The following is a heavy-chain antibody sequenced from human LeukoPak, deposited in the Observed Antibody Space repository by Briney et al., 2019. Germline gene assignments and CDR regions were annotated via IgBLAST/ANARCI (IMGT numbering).Heavy chain of an antibody. Sequence: PGGSLRLSCAASGFSVSNYYMSWVRQPPGKGLEWVSVMYTGGGRYYGDSVKGRFTISRDNSKNTVFLQMNSLGVEDTALYYSTRGQSYCGADCYSDWGQGTLVTVSS. CDR1: GFSVSNYY. CDR2: MYTGGGR. CDR3: TRGQSYCGADCYSD. V-gene: IGHV3-66*01. D-gene: IGHD2-21*02. J-gene: IGHJ4*02.